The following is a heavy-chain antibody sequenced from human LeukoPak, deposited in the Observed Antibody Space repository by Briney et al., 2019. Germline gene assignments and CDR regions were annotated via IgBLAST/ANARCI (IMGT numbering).Heavy chain of an antibody. D-gene: IGHD6-13*01. J-gene: IGHJ4*02. CDR1: GGSISNYY. CDR3: ARHGTAGI. Sequence: PPETLSLTCTVSGGSISNYYWNWIRQSPGKGLEWIGYIYYTGSTNYNPSLKSRVTISVDTSKNQFSLKLTSVTAADTAVYYCARHGTAGIWAQGTLVTVSS. V-gene: IGHV4-59*08. CDR2: IYYTGST.